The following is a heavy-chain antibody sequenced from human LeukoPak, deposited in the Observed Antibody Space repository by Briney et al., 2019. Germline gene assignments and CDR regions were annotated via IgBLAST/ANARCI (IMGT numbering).Heavy chain of an antibody. J-gene: IGHJ6*02. V-gene: IGHV3-23*01. CDR3: AKDQSLKELVPYYYYGMDV. CDR2: ISGSGGST. D-gene: IGHD6-13*01. Sequence: GGSLRLSCAASGFTFSSYAMNWVRQAPGKGLEWVSAISGSGGSTYYADSVKGRFTISGDNSKNTLYLQMNSLRAEDTAVYYCAKDQSLKELVPYYYYGMDVWGQGTTVTVSS. CDR1: GFTFSSYA.